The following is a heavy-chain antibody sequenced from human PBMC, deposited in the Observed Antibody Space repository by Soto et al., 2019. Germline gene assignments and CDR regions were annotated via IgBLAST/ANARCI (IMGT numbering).Heavy chain of an antibody. Sequence: QVQLQESGPGLVKPSGTLSLTCAVSGGSISSSNWWSWVRQPPGKGLEWIGEIYPGGNTNYNPSLESQVTISVDKSKNQLALKLTSVTAADTAVYYCARRSNAWYYFDQLGQGSLVTVSS. J-gene: IGHJ4*02. D-gene: IGHD3-16*01. CDR3: ARRSNAWYYFDQ. CDR2: IYPGGNT. V-gene: IGHV4-4*02. CDR1: GGSISSSNW.